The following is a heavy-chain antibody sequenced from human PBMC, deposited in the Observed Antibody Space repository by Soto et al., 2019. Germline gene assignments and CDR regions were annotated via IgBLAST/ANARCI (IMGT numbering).Heavy chain of an antibody. D-gene: IGHD6-13*01. V-gene: IGHV3-49*04. Sequence: PVGSLRLSCTASGFTFGDYATSWVRQAPGKGLEWVGFIRSKAYGGTTEYAASVKGRFTISRDDSKSIAYLQMNSLKTEDTAVYYCTRDNGPAIAAAGSGFDPWGQGTLVTVSS. CDR1: GFTFGDYA. CDR3: TRDNGPAIAAAGSGFDP. J-gene: IGHJ5*02. CDR2: IRSKAYGGTT.